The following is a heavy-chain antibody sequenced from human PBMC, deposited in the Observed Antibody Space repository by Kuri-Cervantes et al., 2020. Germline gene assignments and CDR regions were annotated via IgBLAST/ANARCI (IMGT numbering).Heavy chain of an antibody. V-gene: IGHV4-34*01. CDR2: INHSGST. CDR3: ARDRYNRGWYGTDL. CDR1: GGSFSGYY. J-gene: IGHJ5*02. Sequence: GSLRLSCAVYGGSFSGYYWSWIRQPPGKGLEWIGEINHSGSTNYNPSLKSRVTISVDTSKNQFSLKLSSVTAADTAVYYCARDRYNRGWYGTDLWGQGTLVTVSS. D-gene: IGHD6-19*01.